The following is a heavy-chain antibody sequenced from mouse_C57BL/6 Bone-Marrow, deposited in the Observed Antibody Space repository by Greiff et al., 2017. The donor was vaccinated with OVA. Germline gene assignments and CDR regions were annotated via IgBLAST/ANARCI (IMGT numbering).Heavy chain of an antibody. J-gene: IGHJ1*03. CDR2: VYPYNGGT. D-gene: IGHD1-1*01. V-gene: IGHV1-36*01. CDR1: GFTFTDYC. CDR3: ARGGRSRRWYFDD. Sequence: VQLQQSGPVLVKPGPSVKISCKASGFTFTDYCMHWVKQSHGKSLEWIGLVYPYNGGTSYNQKFKGKATLTVDTSSSTAYMELNSLTSEDSAVYDGARGGRSRRWYFDDWGTGTTVTVSS.